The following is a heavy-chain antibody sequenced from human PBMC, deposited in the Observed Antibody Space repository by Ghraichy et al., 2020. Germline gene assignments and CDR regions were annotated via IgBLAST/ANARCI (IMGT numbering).Heavy chain of an antibody. Sequence: SCAASGFTFSLYDIHWVRQAPGKGLERVAVISYDAISKHYADSVKGRITISRDNSKNTVSLQIDSLRIEDTAVYYCARGAGIGGVQGYFYLYFWGRGTPVTVSS. CDR2: ISYDAISK. D-gene: IGHD3-16*01. CDR1: GFTFSLYD. V-gene: IGHV3-30-3*01. J-gene: IGHJ2*01. CDR3: ARGAGIGGVQGYFYLYF.